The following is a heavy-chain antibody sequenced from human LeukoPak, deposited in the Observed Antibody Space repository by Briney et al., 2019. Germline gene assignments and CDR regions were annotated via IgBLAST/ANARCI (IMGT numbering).Heavy chain of an antibody. D-gene: IGHD6-13*01. J-gene: IGHJ6*02. CDR1: GYSFTSYW. CDR2: IYPGDSDT. CDR3: ARQIAAAPPGYYYYGMDV. Sequence: GESLKISCQGSGYSFTSYWIGWVRQMPGKGLEWMGIIYPGDSDTRYSPSFQAHVTISADKSISPAYLQWSSLKASDTAMYYCARQIAAAPPGYYYYGMDVWGQGTTVTVSS. V-gene: IGHV5-51*01.